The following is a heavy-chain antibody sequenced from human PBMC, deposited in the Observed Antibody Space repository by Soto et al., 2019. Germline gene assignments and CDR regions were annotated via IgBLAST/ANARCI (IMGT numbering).Heavy chain of an antibody. CDR3: ARMNVDSYQFYYAMDV. D-gene: IGHD4-17*01. J-gene: IGHJ6*02. Sequence: VSGPTLVNPTETPTPTCTLSGFSLTTGKIGVSWIRQPPGKALEWLAHIFSDNERSYSTSLQGRLPISKDTSGSQVVLSMTNVDPVDTATFYCARMNVDSYQFYYAMDVWGQGTTVTVSS. CDR1: GFSLTTGKIG. CDR2: IFSDNER. V-gene: IGHV2-26*01.